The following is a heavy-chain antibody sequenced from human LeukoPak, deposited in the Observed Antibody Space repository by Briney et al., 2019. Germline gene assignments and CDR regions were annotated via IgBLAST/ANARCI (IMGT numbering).Heavy chain of an antibody. CDR1: GFTFSSFW. CDR3: ARNPPRYFN. Sequence: GGSLRLSCAASGFTFSSFWMIWVSQAPGKGLEWVANIQQDGSEKYYVDSVKGRFTISRDNAKNSLYLQMNSLRAEDTAVYYCARNPPRYFNWGQGTLVTVSS. D-gene: IGHD1-26*01. J-gene: IGHJ4*02. V-gene: IGHV3-7*05. CDR2: IQQDGSEK.